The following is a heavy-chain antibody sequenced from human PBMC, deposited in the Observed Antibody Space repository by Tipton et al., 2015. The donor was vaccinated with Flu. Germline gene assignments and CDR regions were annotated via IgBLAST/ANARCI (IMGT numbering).Heavy chain of an antibody. J-gene: IGHJ5*02. CDR1: GASVSSSY. Sequence: TLSLTCTVSGASVSSSYWSWLRQPAGKGLEYIGRVYATGGTFNTYYNPSLRRRVAMSLDTSKNQFSLKVTSMTAADTAVYYCARAIGYCDSTSCHQNLDRWGQGILVTVSS. CDR3: ARAIGYCDSTSCHQNLDR. V-gene: IGHV4-4*07. CDR2: VYATGGT. D-gene: IGHD2-2*01.